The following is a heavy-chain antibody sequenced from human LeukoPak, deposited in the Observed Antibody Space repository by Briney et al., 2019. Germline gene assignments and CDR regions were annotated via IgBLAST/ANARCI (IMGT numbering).Heavy chain of an antibody. J-gene: IGHJ4*02. D-gene: IGHD5-12*01. CDR2: ISGSGGST. V-gene: IGHV3-23*01. CDR1: GFTFSSYA. CDR3: AKDEKWLRLTGITDY. Sequence: GGSLRLSCAASGFTFSSYAMSWVRQAPVKGLEWVSAISGSGGSTYYADSVKGRFTISRDNSKNTLYLQMNSLRAEDTAVYYCAKDEKWLRLTGITDYWGQGTLVTVSS.